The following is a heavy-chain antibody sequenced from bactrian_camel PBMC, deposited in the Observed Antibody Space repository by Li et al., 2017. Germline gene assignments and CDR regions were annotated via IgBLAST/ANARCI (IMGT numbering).Heavy chain of an antibody. CDR3: AAEDQAPWDMGWTCNYNS. V-gene: IGHV3S53*01. CDR2: IAINGGT. Sequence: QLVESGGGSVQAGGSLRLSCAASGYTYNRNCMAWFRQAPGKEREGVAYIAINGGTDYTYSVAGRFTISKDNAKNTLYLRMDNLKPEDTALYTCAAEDQAPWDMGWTCNYNSWGQGTQVTVS. D-gene: IGHD3*01. J-gene: IGHJ4*01. CDR1: GYTYNRNC.